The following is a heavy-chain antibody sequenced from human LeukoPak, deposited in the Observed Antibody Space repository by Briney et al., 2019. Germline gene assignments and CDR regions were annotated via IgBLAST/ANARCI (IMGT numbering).Heavy chain of an antibody. J-gene: IGHJ4*02. D-gene: IGHD3-10*01. CDR2: ISYDGGNK. CDR1: GFTFSEYG. CDR3: AKVFEVRGARRPKDY. Sequence: GGSLRLSCAASGFTFSEYGMHGVRQAPGKGLEWVALISYDGGNKFYADSVRDRFTISRDNSKNTLFLQMNSLRIEDTAVYYCAKVFEVRGARRPKDYWGQGTLVIVSS. V-gene: IGHV3-30*18.